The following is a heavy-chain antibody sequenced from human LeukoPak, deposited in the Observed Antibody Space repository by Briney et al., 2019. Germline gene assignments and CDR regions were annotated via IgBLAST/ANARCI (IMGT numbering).Heavy chain of an antibody. CDR2: IYYSGST. CDR1: GASFSSSTYY. V-gene: IGHV4-39*01. Sequence: SETPSLTCTVSGASFSSSTYYWGWIRQPPGKGLEWIGSIYYSGSTYYNPSLKSRVTMSVDKSKNQFSLKLSSVTAADTAVYYCARHAGGISATGTRPFDYWGQGTLVTVSS. D-gene: IGHD6-13*01. CDR3: ARHAGGISATGTRPFDY. J-gene: IGHJ4*02.